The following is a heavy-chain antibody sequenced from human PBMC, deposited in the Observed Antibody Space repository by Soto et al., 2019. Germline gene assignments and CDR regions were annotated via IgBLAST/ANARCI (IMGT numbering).Heavy chain of an antibody. Sequence: PGGSLRLSCAASGFTFSSFGMHWVRQAPGKGLEWVAVISYDGSNKYYADSVRGRFTISRDNSKNTLYLQMNSLRAEDTAVFYCAKPTVPFGRTAVAGPFDNWGQGTPVTVSS. CDR1: GFTFSSFG. D-gene: IGHD6-19*01. J-gene: IGHJ4*02. V-gene: IGHV3-30*18. CDR3: AKPTVPFGRTAVAGPFDN. CDR2: ISYDGSNK.